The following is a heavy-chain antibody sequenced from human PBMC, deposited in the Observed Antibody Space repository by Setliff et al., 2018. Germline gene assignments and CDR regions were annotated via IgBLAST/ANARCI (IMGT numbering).Heavy chain of an antibody. D-gene: IGHD2-2*01. CDR3: AREKGPAAHWNWFDP. Sequence: SVKVSCKASGGTFSSYAISWVRQAPGQGLEWMGRIIPIFGTANYAQKLQGRVTITADKSTSTAHMELSSLRSEDTAVYYCAREKGPAAHWNWFDPWGQGTLVTVS. CDR2: IIPIFGTA. J-gene: IGHJ5*02. CDR1: GGTFSSYA. V-gene: IGHV1-69*06.